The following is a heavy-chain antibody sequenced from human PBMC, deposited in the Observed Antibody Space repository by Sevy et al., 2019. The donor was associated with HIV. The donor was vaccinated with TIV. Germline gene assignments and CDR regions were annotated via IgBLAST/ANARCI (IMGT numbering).Heavy chain of an antibody. J-gene: IGHJ4*02. CDR1: GFTFSKYS. D-gene: IGHD2-8*01. Sequence: GGSLRLSCAASGFTFSKYSMSWIRQTPGKGLEWVSTFFFGCGKIKYADSVKGRFTISNDDSRNTFDLQMNSLRAEDTAIYYGRREGCTNPHDYWGQRTVVTVSS. CDR3: RREGCTNPHDY. CDR2: FFFGCGKI. V-gene: IGHV3-23*01.